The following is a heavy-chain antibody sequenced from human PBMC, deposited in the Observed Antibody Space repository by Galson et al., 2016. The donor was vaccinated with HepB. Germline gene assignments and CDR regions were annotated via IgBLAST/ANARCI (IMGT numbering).Heavy chain of an antibody. CDR1: GFTFDDYT. J-gene: IGHJ4*02. V-gene: IGHV3-43*01. CDR3: ARETTIWGNGFQY. Sequence: SLRLSCAASGFTFDDYTMHWVRQAPGKGLEWVSLVSWDATTIYYADSVKGRFTISRNNSKNSLYLQMNSLTSEDPALYYCARETTIWGNGFQYWGQGTLVTVSS. D-gene: IGHD4-23*01. CDR2: VSWDATTI.